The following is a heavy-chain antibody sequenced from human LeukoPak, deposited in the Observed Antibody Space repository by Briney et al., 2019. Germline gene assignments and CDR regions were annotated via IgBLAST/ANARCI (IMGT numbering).Heavy chain of an antibody. CDR3: AKELYGGYYLDC. D-gene: IGHD4-23*01. Sequence: PGGSLRLSCAASGFTFSSYAMSWVRQAPGKGLEWVSTISGSGGSTYYADSVKGRFTISRDNSKNTLYLQMSSPRPEYTAVYYCAKELYGGYYLDCGGQGTLGTVS. V-gene: IGHV3-23*01. J-gene: IGHJ4*02. CDR2: ISGSGGST. CDR1: GFTFSSYA.